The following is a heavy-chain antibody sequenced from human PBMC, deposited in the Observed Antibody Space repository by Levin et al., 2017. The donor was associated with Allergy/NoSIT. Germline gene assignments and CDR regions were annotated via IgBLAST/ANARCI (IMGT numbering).Heavy chain of an antibody. Sequence: SETLSLTCAVYGGSFSGYYWSWIRQPPGKGLEWIGEINHSGSTNYNPSLKGRVTISVDTSKNQFSLKLSSVTAADTAVYYCARLTTVISGGMDVWGKGTTVTVSS. CDR1: GGSFSGYY. D-gene: IGHD4-17*01. V-gene: IGHV4-34*01. CDR2: INHSGST. CDR3: ARLTTVISGGMDV. J-gene: IGHJ6*03.